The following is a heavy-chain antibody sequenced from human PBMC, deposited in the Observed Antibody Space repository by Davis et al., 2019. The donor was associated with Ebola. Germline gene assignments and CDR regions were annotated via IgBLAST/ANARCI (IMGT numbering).Heavy chain of an antibody. V-gene: IGHV1-69*13. Sequence: SVKVSCKASGGTFSSYAISWVRQAPGQGLEWMGGIIPIFGTANYAQKFQGRVTITADESTSTAYMELSSLRSEDTAVYYCARDKDCTGGVCFDPWGQGTLVTVSS. CDR3: ARDKDCTGGVCFDP. CDR2: IIPIFGTA. CDR1: GGTFSSYA. J-gene: IGHJ5*02. D-gene: IGHD2-8*02.